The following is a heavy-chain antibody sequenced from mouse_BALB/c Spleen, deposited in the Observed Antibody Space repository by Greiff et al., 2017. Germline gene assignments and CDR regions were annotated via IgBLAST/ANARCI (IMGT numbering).Heavy chain of an antibody. Sequence: QVQLKESGPGLVQPSQSLSITCTVSGFSLTSYGVHWVRQSPGKGLEWLGVIWSGGSTDYNAAFISRLSISKDNSKSHVFFKMNSLQANDTAIYYCATPYYGSFYAMDYWGQGTSVTVSS. D-gene: IGHD1-1*01. J-gene: IGHJ4*01. CDR2: IWSGGST. V-gene: IGHV2-2*02. CDR3: ATPYYGSFYAMDY. CDR1: GFSLTSYG.